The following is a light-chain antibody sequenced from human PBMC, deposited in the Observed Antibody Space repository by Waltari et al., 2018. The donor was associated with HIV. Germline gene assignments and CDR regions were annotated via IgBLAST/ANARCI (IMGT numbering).Light chain of an antibody. CDR1: QSLVHTNGYNY. Sequence: DILLTQSPLSLPVTPGEPASISCRSSQSLVHTNGYNYLDWYLQKPGQSPQLLISLASTRASGGPDRFSGSGSGTDFTLKISRVEAEDVGVYYCMQALQSPNTFGQGTKVEIK. CDR3: MQALQSPNT. J-gene: IGKJ2*01. V-gene: IGKV2-28*01. CDR2: LAS.